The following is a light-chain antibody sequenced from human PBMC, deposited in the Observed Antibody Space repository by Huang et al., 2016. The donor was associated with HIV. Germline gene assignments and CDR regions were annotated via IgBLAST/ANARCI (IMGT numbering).Light chain of an antibody. V-gene: IGKV2-30*02. CDR3: MQGTHWPLT. Sequence: DVVMTQSPLSLPVTLGQPASISCRSSQRLVQSDGNTEWNWFHQRPGQSPRRLIYKVSNRDSGVPDRCSGSGSGTDFTLKISRVEAEDVGVYYCMQGTHWPLTFGGGTKVEIK. CDR1: QRLVQSDGNTE. CDR2: KVS. J-gene: IGKJ4*01.